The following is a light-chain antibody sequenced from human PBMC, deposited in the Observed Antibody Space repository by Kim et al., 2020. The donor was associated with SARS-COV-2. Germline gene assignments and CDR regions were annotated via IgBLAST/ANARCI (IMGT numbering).Light chain of an antibody. J-gene: IGKJ4*01. CDR3: QQYYSTPLT. Sequence: DIVMTQSPDSLAVSLGERATINCKSSQSVSYSSNNQNYLAWYQKKPGQPPNLLIYWASTRESGVPDRFSGSGSGTDFTLTISSLQAEDVAVYYCQQYYSTPLTFGGGTKVEIK. V-gene: IGKV4-1*01. CDR1: QSVSYSSNNQNY. CDR2: WAS.